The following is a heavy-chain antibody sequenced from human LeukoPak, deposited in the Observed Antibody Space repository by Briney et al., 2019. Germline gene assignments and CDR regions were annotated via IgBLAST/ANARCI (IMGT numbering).Heavy chain of an antibody. CDR3: AKDFSSGWYGDAFDI. CDR2: ISWNSGSI. D-gene: IGHD6-19*01. V-gene: IGHV3-9*01. J-gene: IGHJ3*02. Sequence: GGSLRLSCAASGFTFDDYATHSVRHAPGKGLEWVSGISWNSGSIGYADSLKGRFTTSRDNAKNSLYLQMNSLRAEDTALYYCAKDFSSGWYGDAFDIWGQGTMVTVSS. CDR1: GFTFDDYA.